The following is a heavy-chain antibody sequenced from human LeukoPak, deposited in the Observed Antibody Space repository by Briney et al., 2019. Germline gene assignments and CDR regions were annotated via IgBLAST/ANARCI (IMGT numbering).Heavy chain of an antibody. J-gene: IGHJ4*02. Sequence: PGGSLRLSCAASGFTFSSYGMHWVRQAPGKGLEWVAFIRYDGSNKYYADSVKGRFTISRDNSKNTLYLQMNSLRAEDTAVYYCAKEAAYGDYLFDYWGQGTLVTVSS. CDR1: GFTFSSYG. D-gene: IGHD4-17*01. CDR2: IRYDGSNK. CDR3: AKEAAYGDYLFDY. V-gene: IGHV3-30*02.